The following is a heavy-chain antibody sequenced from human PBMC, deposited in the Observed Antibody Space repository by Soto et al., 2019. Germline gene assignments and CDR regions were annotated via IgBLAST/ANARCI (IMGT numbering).Heavy chain of an antibody. D-gene: IGHD3-3*01. V-gene: IGHV1-3*01. J-gene: IGHJ4*02. CDR2: INAGNGNT. CDR3: GRLGGYYQAFDH. CDR1: GYTFTSYA. Sequence: ASVKVSCKASGYTFTSYAMHWVRQAPGQRLEWMGWINAGNGNTKYSQKFQGRVTITRDTSASTAYMELSSLRSEDTAVYYCGRLGGYYQAFDHWGRGTLVTVSS.